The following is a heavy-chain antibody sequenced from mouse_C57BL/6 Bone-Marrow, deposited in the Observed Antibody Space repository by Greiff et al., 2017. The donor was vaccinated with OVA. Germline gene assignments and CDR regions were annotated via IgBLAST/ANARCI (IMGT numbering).Heavy chain of an antibody. J-gene: IGHJ2*01. D-gene: IGHD1-1*01. CDR2: IYPGDGDT. Sequence: QVQLKESGAELVKPGASVKISCKASGYAFSSYWMNWVKQRPGKGLEWIGQIYPGDGDTNYNGKFKGKATLTADKSSSTAYMQLSSLTSEDSAVYFCARRGYGSSDYWGQGTTLTVSS. CDR3: ARRGYGSSDY. V-gene: IGHV1-80*01. CDR1: GYAFSSYW.